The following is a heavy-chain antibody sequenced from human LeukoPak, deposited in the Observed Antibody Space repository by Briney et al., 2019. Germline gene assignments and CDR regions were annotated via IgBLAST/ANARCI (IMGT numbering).Heavy chain of an antibody. CDR2: ISSSSSTI. CDR3: ASLSLRWSDY. Sequence: GGSLRLSRAASGFTFSSYSMNWVRQAPGKGLEWVSYISSSSSTIYYADSVKGRFTISRDNAKNSLYLQMNSLRAEDTAVYYCASLSLRWSDYWGQGTLVTVSS. J-gene: IGHJ4*02. CDR1: GFTFSSYS. D-gene: IGHD4-23*01. V-gene: IGHV3-48*04.